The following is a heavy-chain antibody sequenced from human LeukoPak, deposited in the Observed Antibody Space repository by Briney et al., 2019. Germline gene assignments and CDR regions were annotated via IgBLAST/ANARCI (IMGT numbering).Heavy chain of an antibody. D-gene: IGHD1-26*01. CDR2: IWYDGSNK. V-gene: IGHV3-33*06. Sequence: GGSLSLSCAASGFTFSSYGMHWVRQAPGKGLEWVAVIWYDGSNKYYADSVKGRFTISRDNSKNTLYLQMNSLRAEDTAVYYCAKGDSGSYYELDYWGQGTLVTVSS. CDR3: AKGDSGSYYELDY. J-gene: IGHJ4*02. CDR1: GFTFSSYG.